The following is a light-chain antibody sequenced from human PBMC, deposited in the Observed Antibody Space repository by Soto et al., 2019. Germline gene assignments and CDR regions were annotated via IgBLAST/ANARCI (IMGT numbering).Light chain of an antibody. J-gene: IGKJ3*01. V-gene: IGKV1-39*01. CDR1: QSISIY. CDR3: QQCYSTPHT. CDR2: GAS. Sequence: DIQMTQSPSSLSASVVDRVTITCRASQSISIYLNWYQQKPGKAPKLLIYGASSLQSGVPSRFSGSGSGIDFTLTISSLQPEDFATYYCQQCYSTPHTFGPGTKVDIK.